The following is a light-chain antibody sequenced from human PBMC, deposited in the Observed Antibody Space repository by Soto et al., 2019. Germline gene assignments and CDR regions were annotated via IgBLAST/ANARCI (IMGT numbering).Light chain of an antibody. CDR1: RSDVGGYNY. V-gene: IGLV2-14*01. CDR3: SSYTSSSLYV. J-gene: IGLJ1*01. Sequence: QSALTQPASVSGSPGQSITISCTGTRSDVGGYNYVSWYQQHPGKAPKLMIYDVSNRPSGVSNRFSGSKSGNTASLTISGLQAEDEADYYCSSYTSSSLYVFGTGTKVTVL. CDR2: DVS.